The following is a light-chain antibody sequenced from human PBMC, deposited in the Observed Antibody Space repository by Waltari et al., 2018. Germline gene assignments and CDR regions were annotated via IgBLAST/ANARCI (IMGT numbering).Light chain of an antibody. V-gene: IGLV2-14*01. CDR1: SSDVGGYNY. CDR3: CSFTSRSTWV. J-gene: IGLJ3*02. CDR2: DVS. Sequence: QSALTQPASVSGSPGQSITIPCTGTSSDVGGYNYVSWYQQHPGKVPQLLIFDVSNRPSVVSNRFSGSKSGNTASLTISGLQAEDESDYYCCSFTSRSTWVFGGGTKLTVL.